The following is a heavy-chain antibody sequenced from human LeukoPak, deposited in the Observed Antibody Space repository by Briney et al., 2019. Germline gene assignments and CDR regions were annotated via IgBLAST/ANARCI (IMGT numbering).Heavy chain of an antibody. CDR2: IYYSGST. J-gene: IGHJ4*02. V-gene: IGHV4-39*01. CDR1: GGSISSYY. CDR3: ARHVSRYDYFDY. D-gene: IGHD3-3*01. Sequence: KPSETLSLTCTVSGGSISSYYWGWIRQPPGKGLEWIGSIYYSGSTYYNPSLKSRVTISVDTSKNQFSLKLSSVTAADTAVYYCARHVSRYDYFDYWGQGTLVTVSS.